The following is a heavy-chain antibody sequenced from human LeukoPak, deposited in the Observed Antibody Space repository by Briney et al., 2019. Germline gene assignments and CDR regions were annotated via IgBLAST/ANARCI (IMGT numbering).Heavy chain of an antibody. CDR1: GGSFSGYY. D-gene: IGHD4-23*01. CDR2: INHSGST. V-gene: IGHV4-34*01. J-gene: IGHJ4*02. CDR3: ARGSTVVTPRFDY. Sequence: SETLSLTCAVYGGSFSGYYWSWIRQPPGKGPEWIGEINHSGSTNYNPSLKSRVTISVDTSKNQFSLKLSSVTAADTAVYYCARGSTVVTPRFDYWGQGTLVTVSS.